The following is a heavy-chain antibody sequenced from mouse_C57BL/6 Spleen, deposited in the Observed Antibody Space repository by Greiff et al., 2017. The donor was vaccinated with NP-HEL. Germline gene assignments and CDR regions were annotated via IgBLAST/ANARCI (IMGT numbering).Heavy chain of an antibody. D-gene: IGHD4-1*01. CDR1: GFTFSSYA. V-gene: IGHV5-4*03. Sequence: EVKVEESGGGLVKPGGSLKLSCAASGFTFSSYAMSWVRQTPEKRLEWVATISDGGSYTYYPDNVKGRFTISRDNAKNNLYLQMSHLKSEDTAMYYCARREELTGDFDYWGQGTTLTVSS. CDR3: ARREELTGDFDY. J-gene: IGHJ2*01. CDR2: ISDGGSYT.